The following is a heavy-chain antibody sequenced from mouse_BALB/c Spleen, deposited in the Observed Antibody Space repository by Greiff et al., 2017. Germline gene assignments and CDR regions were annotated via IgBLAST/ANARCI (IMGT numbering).Heavy chain of an antibody. J-gene: IGHJ2*01. V-gene: IGHV6-6*02. Sequence: EVKLMESGGGLVQPGGSMKLSCVASGFTFSNYWMNWVRQSPEKGLEWVAEIRLKSNNYATHYAESVKGRFTISRDDSKSSVYLQMNNLRAEDTGIYYCTREGYLDYWGQGTTLTVSS. CDR2: IRLKSNNYAT. CDR1: GFTFSNYW. CDR3: TREGYLDY.